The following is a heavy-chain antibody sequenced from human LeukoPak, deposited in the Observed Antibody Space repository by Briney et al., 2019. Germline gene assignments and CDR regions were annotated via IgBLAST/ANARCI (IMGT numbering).Heavy chain of an antibody. CDR3: ARNGVVVVADGWFDP. D-gene: IGHD2-15*01. J-gene: IGHJ5*02. CDR2: INPNSGGT. V-gene: IGHV1-2*02. Sequence: GASVKVSCKASGYTFTGYYMHWVRQAPGQGLEWMGWINPNSGGTKYAQKFQGRVTMTRDTSISTAYMVLSRLRSDDTAVYYCARNGVVVVADGWFDPWGQGTLVTVSS. CDR1: GYTFTGYY.